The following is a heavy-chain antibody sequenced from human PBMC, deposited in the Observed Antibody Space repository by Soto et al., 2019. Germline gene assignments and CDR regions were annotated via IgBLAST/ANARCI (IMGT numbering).Heavy chain of an antibody. J-gene: IGHJ4*02. CDR1: GGSVSRSDYY. CDR2: IYSTGKT. CDR3: ARGYYGSSDYYVGSPIFDY. Sequence: QVQLQESGPGLVKPSQTLSLTCTVSGGSVSRSDYYWSWIRQPPGKGLEWIGYIYSTGKTYYNPSLRSRLTISLDAPSNQFSLRLTSVTATDTAVYYCARGYYGSSDYYVGSPIFDYWGQGTRVTVSS. V-gene: IGHV4-30-4*01. D-gene: IGHD3-22*01.